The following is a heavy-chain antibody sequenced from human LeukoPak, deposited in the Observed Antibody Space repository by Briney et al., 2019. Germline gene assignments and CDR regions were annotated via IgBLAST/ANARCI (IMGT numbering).Heavy chain of an antibody. CDR2: ISSSGGNI. Sequence: GGSLRLSCVVSGLDLSDYYMSWIRQAPGKGLEWISYISSSGGNIYFADSVKVRFTMSGDNASGSLYLQMNSLTADYTAIYYCARRRDYFDYWGQGTLVTVSS. CDR3: ARRRDYFDY. J-gene: IGHJ4*02. CDR1: GLDLSDYY. V-gene: IGHV3-11*01.